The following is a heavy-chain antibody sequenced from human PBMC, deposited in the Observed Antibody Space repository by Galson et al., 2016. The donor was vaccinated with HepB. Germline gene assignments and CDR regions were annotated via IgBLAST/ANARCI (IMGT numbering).Heavy chain of an antibody. J-gene: IGHJ4*01. V-gene: IGHV4-59*08. CDR1: GGSISGHY. D-gene: IGHD4-17*01. CDR3: ARHLGGYGDYGFDF. CDR2: IYYSGNT. Sequence: SETLSLTCTVSGGSISGHYWSWIRQPPGKGLEWIGFIYYSGNTNSNPSPKSRVTISVDTSKNQFSLKLSSVTAADTAVYYCARHLGGYGDYGFDFWGQGTLVTVSS.